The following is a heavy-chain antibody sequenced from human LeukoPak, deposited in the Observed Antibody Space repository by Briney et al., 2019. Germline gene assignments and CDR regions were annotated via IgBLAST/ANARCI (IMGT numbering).Heavy chain of an antibody. D-gene: IGHD1-14*01. J-gene: IGHJ4*02. Sequence: NSSETLSLTCTVSGYSISSGYYWGWIRQPPGKGLEWIGSIYHSGSTYYNPSLKSRVTISVDTSENQFSLKLSSVTAADTAVYYCARRVPDYYFDYWGQGTLVTVSS. V-gene: IGHV4-38-2*02. CDR3: ARRVPDYYFDY. CDR1: GYSISSGYY. CDR2: IYHSGST.